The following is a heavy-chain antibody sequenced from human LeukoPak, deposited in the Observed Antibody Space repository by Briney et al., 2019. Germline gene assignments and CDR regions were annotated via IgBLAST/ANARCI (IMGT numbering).Heavy chain of an antibody. Sequence: PGGSLRHSCAASGFTFSTSWMCSVRLAPGRGLGRVAHIKQDGSEKNYVGTVKGRFTISRDNNKDLLYLQMNSLRVEDTAMYYCAWYSRSSEAYWGQGTLVTVSS. V-gene: IGHV3-7*01. D-gene: IGHD6-6*01. CDR2: IKQDGSEK. J-gene: IGHJ4*02. CDR1: GFTFSTSW. CDR3: AWYSRSSEAY.